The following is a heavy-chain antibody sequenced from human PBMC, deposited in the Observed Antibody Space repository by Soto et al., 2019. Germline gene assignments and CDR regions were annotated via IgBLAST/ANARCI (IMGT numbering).Heavy chain of an antibody. CDR3: ARDFSRGSVRWFDP. CDR1: GFTFSSYS. Sequence: VGSLRLSCAASGFTFSSYSMNWVRQAPGKGLEWVSSISSSSSYIYYADSVKGRFTISRDNAKNSLYLQMNSLRAEDAAVYYCARDFSRGSVRWFDPWGQGTLVTVSS. D-gene: IGHD3-10*01. J-gene: IGHJ5*02. V-gene: IGHV3-21*01. CDR2: ISSSSSYI.